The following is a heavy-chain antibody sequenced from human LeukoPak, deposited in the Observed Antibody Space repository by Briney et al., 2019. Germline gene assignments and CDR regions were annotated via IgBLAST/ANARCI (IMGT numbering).Heavy chain of an antibody. J-gene: IGHJ4*02. Sequence: PGGSLRLSCAASGFTFSNYAMTWVRQAPGRGLEWVSASSASGDNTFYADSVKGRFTISRDNSKSMLYLEMNSLRAEDTAVYYCAKDKVRRSSGPDYWGQGTLVTVSS. D-gene: IGHD6-19*01. CDR3: AKDKVRRSSGPDY. CDR2: SSASGDNT. V-gene: IGHV3-23*01. CDR1: GFTFSNYA.